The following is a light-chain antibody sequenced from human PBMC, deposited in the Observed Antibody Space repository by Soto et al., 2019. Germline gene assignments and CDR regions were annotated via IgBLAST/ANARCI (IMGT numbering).Light chain of an antibody. CDR1: SSDIGRYNY. V-gene: IGLV2-14*01. J-gene: IGLJ1*01. CDR3: SSYTGGSTLYV. CDR2: EVT. Sequence: LTQPASVSGSPGQSITISCTGTSSDIGRYNYVSWYQQHPGKAPKVIISEVTNRPSGVSDRFSGSKSGNTASLTISGLQAEDEADYSCSSYTGGSTLYVFGTGTKLTVL.